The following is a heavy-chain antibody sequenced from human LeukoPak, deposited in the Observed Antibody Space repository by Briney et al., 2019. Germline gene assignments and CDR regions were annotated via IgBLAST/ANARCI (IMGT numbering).Heavy chain of an antibody. CDR3: ARRGKSHYYYYMDV. V-gene: IGHV4-34*01. CDR2: INHSGST. Sequence: TSETLSLTCAVYGGSFSGYYWSWLRQPPGKGLEWIGEINHSGSTNYNPSLKSRVTISVDTSKNQFSLKLSSVTAADTAVYYCARRGKSHYYYYMDVWGKGTTVTISS. CDR1: GGSFSGYY. J-gene: IGHJ6*03. D-gene: IGHD3-10*01.